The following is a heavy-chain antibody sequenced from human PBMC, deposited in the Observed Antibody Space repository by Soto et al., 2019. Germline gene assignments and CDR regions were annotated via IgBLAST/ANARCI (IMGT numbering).Heavy chain of an antibody. J-gene: IGHJ4*02. V-gene: IGHV4-59*01. D-gene: IGHD5-12*01. Sequence: SETLSLTCTVSGGSISSYYWSWIRQPPGKGLEWIGYIYYSGSTNYNPSLKSRVTISVETSKNQFSLKLSSVTAADTAVYYCARAPRDIVATTGAYDYWGQGTLVTVSS. CDR3: ARAPRDIVATTGAYDY. CDR1: GGSISSYY. CDR2: IYYSGST.